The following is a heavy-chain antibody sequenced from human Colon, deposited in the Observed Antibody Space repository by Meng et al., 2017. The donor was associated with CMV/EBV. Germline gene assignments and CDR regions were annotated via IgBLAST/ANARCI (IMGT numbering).Heavy chain of an antibody. V-gene: IGHV1-2*02. D-gene: IGHD6-19*01. CDR3: VRSSGWSLFDY. J-gene: IGHJ4*02. CDR1: GYTFSDYY. Sequence: SGVGLTEPGASVKFPCKTSGYTFSDYYMHWVRQAPGQGLEWMGWIRSDGSATNYAQKFRGRVTMTRDASVSTAYMELSGLTSDDTAVYFCVRSSGWSLFDYWGPGALVTVSS. CDR2: IRSDGSAT.